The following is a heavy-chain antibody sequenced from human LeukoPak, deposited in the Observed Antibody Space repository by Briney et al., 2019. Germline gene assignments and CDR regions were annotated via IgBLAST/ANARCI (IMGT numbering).Heavy chain of an antibody. CDR1: GFTLSDYY. D-gene: IGHD3-10*02. CDR2: ISSSGTYI. CDR3: ARGTMFPYYFDY. Sequence: GGSLRLSCAASGFTLSDYYMNWVRQAPGKGLEWVSSISSSGTYIYYSDSVQGRFTFSRDNAKNSLYLQMNSLRAEDTAVYYCARGTMFPYYFDYWGQGTLVTVSS. J-gene: IGHJ4*02. V-gene: IGHV3-21*01.